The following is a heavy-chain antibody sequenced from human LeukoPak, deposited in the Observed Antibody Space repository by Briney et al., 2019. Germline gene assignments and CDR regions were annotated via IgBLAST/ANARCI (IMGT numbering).Heavy chain of an antibody. Sequence: PGGPLRLSCAASGFTFSDHYMSWIRQAPGKGLEWVSYISTRSGYKNYEDSVKGRFTISRDDAKNSVYLQMNSLRGEDTAVYYCAREARDYYDSSAYYFDYWGQGIVVTVSS. J-gene: IGHJ4*02. D-gene: IGHD3-22*01. CDR1: GFTFSDHY. CDR3: AREARDYYDSSAYYFDY. CDR2: ISTRSGYK. V-gene: IGHV3-11*05.